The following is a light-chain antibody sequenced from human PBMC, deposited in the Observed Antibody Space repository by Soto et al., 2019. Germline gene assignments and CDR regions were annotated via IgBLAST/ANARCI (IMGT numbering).Light chain of an antibody. Sequence: DIQMTQSPSSLSASVGDRVTITCQSSQDISNYLNWYQQKQGKAPKLLIYDASNLETGVPSRFSGSKSGTDFTFTISSLQPEDIATYYCQKYGNLPPWTFGQGTKVEIK. CDR1: QDISNY. J-gene: IGKJ1*01. CDR2: DAS. CDR3: QKYGNLPPWT. V-gene: IGKV1-33*01.